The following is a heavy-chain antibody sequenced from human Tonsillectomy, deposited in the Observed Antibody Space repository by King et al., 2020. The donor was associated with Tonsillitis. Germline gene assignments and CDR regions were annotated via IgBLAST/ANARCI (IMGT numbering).Heavy chain of an antibody. CDR2: IKTDGSST. V-gene: IGHV3-74*03. J-gene: IGHJ3*01. Sequence: VQLVESGGGLVQPGGSLRLSCVASGFTFSDYYMHWVRQAPGKGPVWVGRIKTDGSSTTYADSVKGRFTTSRDNAKNTLYLQMNGLRAEDTAVYYCVRDQVSAWGQGKKVTVSS. CDR3: VRDQVSA. D-gene: IGHD1-14*01. CDR1: GFTFSDYY.